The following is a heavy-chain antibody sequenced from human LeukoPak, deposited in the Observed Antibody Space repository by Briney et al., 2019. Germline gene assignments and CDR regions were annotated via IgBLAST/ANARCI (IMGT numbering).Heavy chain of an antibody. CDR1: GFTFNSYW. Sequence: GGSLRLSCAASGFTFNSYWMHWVRQAPGKGLVWVSRINSDGSSTSYADSVKGRFTISRDNAKNTLYLQMNSLRAEDTAVYYCATTVAGTRNAFDIWGQGTMVTVSS. V-gene: IGHV3-74*01. D-gene: IGHD6-19*01. J-gene: IGHJ3*02. CDR3: ATTVAGTRNAFDI. CDR2: INSDGSST.